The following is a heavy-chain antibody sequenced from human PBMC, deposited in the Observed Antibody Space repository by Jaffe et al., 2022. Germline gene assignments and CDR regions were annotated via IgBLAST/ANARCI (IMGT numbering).Heavy chain of an antibody. V-gene: IGHV4-38-2*01. CDR1: GFSISSGYY. D-gene: IGHD3-22*01. CDR3: ARLFTLGSWGSSGDRLDY. CDR2: VYHSGST. J-gene: IGHJ4*02. Sequence: QVQLQESGPGLVKPSETLSLTCAVSGFSISSGYYWGWIRQPPGKGLEWIGSVYHSGSTYYCPSLKSRVTISVDTSKNQFSLKLSSVTAADTAVYYCARLFTLGSWGSSGDRLDYWGQGTLVTVSS.